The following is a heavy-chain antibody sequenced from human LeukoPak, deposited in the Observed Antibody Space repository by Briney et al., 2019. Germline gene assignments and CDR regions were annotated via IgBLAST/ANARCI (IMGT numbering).Heavy chain of an antibody. CDR1: GFTFSSYV. CDR3: ARDGYGSGSHDY. V-gene: IGHV3-23*01. CDR2: ISGSGGST. D-gene: IGHD3-10*01. J-gene: IGHJ4*02. Sequence: LGGCLMLSCATSGFTFSSYVMSWGRQAPGKGLEWVSDISGSGGSTYYADSVKGRFTISRDNAKSPLYLQMNSLRVEDTAVYYCARDGYGSGSHDYWGQGTLVTVSS.